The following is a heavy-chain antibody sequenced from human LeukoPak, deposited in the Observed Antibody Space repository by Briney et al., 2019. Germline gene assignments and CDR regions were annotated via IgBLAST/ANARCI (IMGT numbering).Heavy chain of an antibody. V-gene: IGHV1-69*01. J-gene: IGHJ4*02. Sequence: SVKVSCKASGGTFSSYAISWVRQAPGQGLEWMGGIIPIFGTANYAQKFQGRVTITADESTCTAYMELSSLRSEDTAVYYCARVLRYFVGDYYFDYWGQGTLVTVSS. CDR1: GGTFSSYA. CDR3: ARVLRYFVGDYYFDY. CDR2: IIPIFGTA. D-gene: IGHD3-9*01.